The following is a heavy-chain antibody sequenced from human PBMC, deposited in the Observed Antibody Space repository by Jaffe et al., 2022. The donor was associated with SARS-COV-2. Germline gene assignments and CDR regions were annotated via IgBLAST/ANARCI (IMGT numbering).Heavy chain of an antibody. Sequence: EVQLVESGGGLVKPGGSLRLSCAASGFTFSSYSMNWVRQAPGKGLEWVSSISSSSSYIYYADSVKGRFTISRDNAKNSLYLQMNSLRAEDTAVYYCARDILSLTMVRGALRGGMDVWGQGTTVTVSS. V-gene: IGHV3-21*01. D-gene: IGHD3-10*01. CDR1: GFTFSSYS. CDR2: ISSSSSYI. CDR3: ARDILSLTMVRGALRGGMDV. J-gene: IGHJ6*02.